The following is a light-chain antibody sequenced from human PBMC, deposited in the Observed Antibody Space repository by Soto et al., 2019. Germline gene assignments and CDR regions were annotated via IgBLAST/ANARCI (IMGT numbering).Light chain of an antibody. V-gene: IGKV3-15*01. CDR2: GES. J-gene: IGKJ1*01. CDR1: QSVSSN. CDR3: QKYNNWTAT. Sequence: ELVMTQSPATLSLSPGDSATLSCRASQSVSSNLAWYQQKTGQAPRILIYGESTRATGIPDRLSGSGSGTELNLTISRLQSEDFAVYCGQKYNNWTATFGQGTKVDIK.